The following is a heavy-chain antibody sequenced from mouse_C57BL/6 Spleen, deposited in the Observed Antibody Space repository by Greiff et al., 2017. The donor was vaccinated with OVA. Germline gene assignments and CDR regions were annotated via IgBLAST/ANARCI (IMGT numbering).Heavy chain of an antibody. CDR3: ARGGLRDYFDY. CDR1: GYSFTGYF. V-gene: IGHV1-20*01. J-gene: IGHJ2*01. D-gene: IGHD2-4*01. Sequence: VQLQQSGPELVKPGDSVKISCKASGYSFTGYFMNWVMQSHGKSLEWIGRINPYNGDTFYNQKFKGKATLTVDKSSSTAHMELRSLTSEDSAVYYCARGGLRDYFDYWGQGTTLTVSS. CDR2: INPYNGDT.